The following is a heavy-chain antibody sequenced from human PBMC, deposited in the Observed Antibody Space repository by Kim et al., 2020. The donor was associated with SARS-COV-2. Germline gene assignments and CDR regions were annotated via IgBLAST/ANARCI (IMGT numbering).Heavy chain of an antibody. CDR1: GGSISSGGYS. J-gene: IGHJ5*02. Sequence: SETLSLTCAVSGGSISSGGYSWSWIRQPPGNGLEWIGYIYHSGSTYYNPSLKSRVTISVDRSKNQFSLKLSSVTAADTAVYYCARVGFVVVPAAKGGWFDPWGQGTLVTVSS. V-gene: IGHV4-30-2*01. CDR3: ARVGFVVVPAAKGGWFDP. CDR2: IYHSGST. D-gene: IGHD2-2*01.